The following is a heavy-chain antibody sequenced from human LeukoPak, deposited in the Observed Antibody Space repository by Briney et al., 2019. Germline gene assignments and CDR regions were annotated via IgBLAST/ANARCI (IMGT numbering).Heavy chain of an antibody. J-gene: IGHJ3*02. D-gene: IGHD1-26*01. CDR1: RYTFTSYA. Sequence: VASVKVSCKASRYTFTSYAMNWVRQAPGQGLEWMGWINTNTGNPTYAQGFTGRFVFSLDTSVSTAYLQISSLKAEDTAVYYCASTDPNSGSYYVAHAFDIWGQGTMVTVSS. CDR2: INTNTGNP. CDR3: ASTDPNSGSYYVAHAFDI. V-gene: IGHV7-4-1*02.